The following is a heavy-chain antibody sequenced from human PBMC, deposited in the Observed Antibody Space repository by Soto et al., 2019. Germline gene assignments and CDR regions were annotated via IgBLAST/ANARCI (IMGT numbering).Heavy chain of an antibody. CDR3: ARGRLSGYYYMDR. CDR2: IGTAGDT. CDR1: GFTFSSHD. D-gene: IGHD3-10*01. V-gene: IGHV3-13*01. J-gene: IGHJ6*03. Sequence: PGGSLRLSCAASGFTFSSHDMHWVRQATGKGLEWVSTIGTAGDTYYPGSAKGRFTISRENAKNPLYLQMNSLRAGDTAVYYCARGRLSGYYYMDRWGKGTTVTVPS.